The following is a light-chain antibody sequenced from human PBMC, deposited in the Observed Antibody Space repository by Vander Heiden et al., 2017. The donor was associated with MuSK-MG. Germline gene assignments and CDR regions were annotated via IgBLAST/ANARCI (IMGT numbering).Light chain of an antibody. CDR1: SSDVGSYNF. J-gene: IGLJ2*01. V-gene: IGLV2-23*02. Sequence: SPLPRLASGSGSPGRPITISCTGTSSDVGSYNFVSWYQQHPGKAPKLMIYEVSNRPSGVSNRFSGSKSGNTASLTISGLQAEDEADYYCCSHAGSSTFVVFGGGTKLTVL. CDR3: CSHAGSSTFVV. CDR2: EVS.